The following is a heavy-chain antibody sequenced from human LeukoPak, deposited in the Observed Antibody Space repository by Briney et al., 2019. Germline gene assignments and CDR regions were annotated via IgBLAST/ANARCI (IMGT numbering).Heavy chain of an antibody. CDR1: GYSLTELS. CDR3: ATDSSYDILTGYYHFAY. CDR2: FYPEDGET. V-gene: IGHV1-24*01. J-gene: IGHJ4*02. Sequence: GASVKVSRKVSGYSLTELSMHGVRPAPGKGVEGMGGFYPEDGETIYAQKFQGRVNMTEDTSTDTAYMELSRLRSEDTAVYYCATDSSYDILTGYYHFAYWGQGALVTVSS. D-gene: IGHD3-9*01.